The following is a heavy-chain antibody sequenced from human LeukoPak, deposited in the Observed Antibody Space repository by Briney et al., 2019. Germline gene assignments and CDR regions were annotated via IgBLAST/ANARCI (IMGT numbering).Heavy chain of an antibody. D-gene: IGHD6-13*01. CDR1: GGSISSSNW. J-gene: IGHJ5*02. CDR2: IYHSGST. CDR3: ARDQGYSSSSNWFDP. V-gene: IGHV4-4*02. Sequence: PSETLSLTCAVSGGSISSSNWWSWVRQPPGKGLEWIGEIYHSGSTNYHPSLKSRVTISVDKSKNQFSLKLSSVTAADTAVYYCARDQGYSSSSNWFDPWGQGTLVTVSS.